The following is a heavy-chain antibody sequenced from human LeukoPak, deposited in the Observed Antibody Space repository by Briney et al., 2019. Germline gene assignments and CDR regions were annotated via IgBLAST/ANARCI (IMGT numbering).Heavy chain of an antibody. J-gene: IGHJ5*01. D-gene: IGHD2-15*01. Sequence: GGSLRLSCAASGFTFSNAWVSWARQAPGKGLEWVGRIRSNTDGGTADYAAPVKGRFTISRDDSKNTLYLQMNNLNTEGTAVYYCTKSLDCSRATCDSWGQGTLVTVSS. CDR1: GFTFSNAW. V-gene: IGHV3-15*01. CDR3: TKSLDCSRATCDS. CDR2: IRSNTDGGTA.